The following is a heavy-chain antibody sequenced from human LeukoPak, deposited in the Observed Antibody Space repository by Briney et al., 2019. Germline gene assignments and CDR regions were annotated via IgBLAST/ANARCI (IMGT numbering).Heavy chain of an antibody. J-gene: IGHJ4*02. V-gene: IGHV3-9*01. D-gene: IGHD3-3*01. Sequence: GGSLRLSCAATGFTFDDYAMHWVRQAPGKGLEWVSGISWNSGSIGYPDSVKGRFTISRDNAKNSLYLQMNSLRAEDTALYYCTTVALAGGVFWGQGTLVTVSS. CDR1: GFTFDDYA. CDR2: ISWNSGSI. CDR3: TTVALAGGVF.